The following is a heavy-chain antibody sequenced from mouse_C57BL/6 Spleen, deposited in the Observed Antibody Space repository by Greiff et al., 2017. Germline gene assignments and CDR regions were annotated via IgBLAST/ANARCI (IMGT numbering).Heavy chain of an antibody. Sequence: VHVKQSVAELVRPGASVKLSCTASGFNITNTYMHWVKQRPEQGLEWIGRIDPADGNTKYAPKFQGKATMTADTSSNAAYLQLSSLTSEDTAIYYCAPYYCGSSYEYFDVWGTGTTVTVSS. J-gene: IGHJ1*03. CDR3: APYYCGSSYEYFDV. D-gene: IGHD1-1*01. CDR1: GFNITNTY. CDR2: IDPADGNT. V-gene: IGHV14-3*01.